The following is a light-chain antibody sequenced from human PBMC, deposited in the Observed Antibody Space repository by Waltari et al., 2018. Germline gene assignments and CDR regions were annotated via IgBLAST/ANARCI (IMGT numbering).Light chain of an antibody. Sequence: QSVLTQPPSASGTPGQRVTISCSGGRSNIGSNVVNWYQQFPGTAPKLLIYTNHRRPSGVPDRFSGSKSGTSASLAISGLQSEDEADYYCAAWDHSLNGPVFGGGTKLTVL. V-gene: IGLV1-44*01. CDR2: TNH. CDR1: RSNIGSNV. CDR3: AAWDHSLNGPV. J-gene: IGLJ2*01.